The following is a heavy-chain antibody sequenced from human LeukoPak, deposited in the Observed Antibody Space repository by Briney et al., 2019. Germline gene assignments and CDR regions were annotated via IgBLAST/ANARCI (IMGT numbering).Heavy chain of an antibody. Sequence: SQTLSLTCTVSGGSISSGGYSWSWIRQHPGKGLEWIGYIYYSGSTYYNPSPKSRVTISVDTSKNQFSLKLSSVTAADTAVYYCARAFSGSYLGINWFDPWGQGTLVTVSS. D-gene: IGHD1-26*01. CDR1: GGSISSGGYS. CDR3: ARAFSGSYLGINWFDP. V-gene: IGHV4-31*03. CDR2: IYYSGST. J-gene: IGHJ5*02.